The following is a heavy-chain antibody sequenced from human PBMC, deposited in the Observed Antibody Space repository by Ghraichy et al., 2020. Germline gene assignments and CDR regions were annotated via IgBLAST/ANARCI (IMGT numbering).Heavy chain of an antibody. J-gene: IGHJ6*02. V-gene: IGHV4-59*01. D-gene: IGHD6-19*01. Sequence: SETLSLTCTVSGGSISSYYWSWIRQPPGKGLEWIGYIYYSGRTNYNPSLKSRVTISVDTSKNQFSLKLSSVTAADTAVYYCARAAVAGTWHYYYGMDVWGQGTTVTVSS. CDR2: IYYSGRT. CDR3: ARAAVAGTWHYYYGMDV. CDR1: GGSISSYY.